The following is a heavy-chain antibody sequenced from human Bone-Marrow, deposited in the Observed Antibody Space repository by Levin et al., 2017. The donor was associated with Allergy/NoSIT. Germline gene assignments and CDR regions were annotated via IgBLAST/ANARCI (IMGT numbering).Heavy chain of an antibody. J-gene: IGHJ4*02. Sequence: PGGSLRLSCAASGFTFSTYWMHWVRQGPGKGLVWVSRIDTDGGSTYYADSVKGRFTISRDNAKNTLYLQMNGVEAEDTAVYYCARGPAGGLGFDYWGQGALVTVSS. D-gene: IGHD6-19*01. V-gene: IGHV3-74*01. CDR3: ARGPAGGLGFDY. CDR2: IDTDGGST. CDR1: GFTFSTYW.